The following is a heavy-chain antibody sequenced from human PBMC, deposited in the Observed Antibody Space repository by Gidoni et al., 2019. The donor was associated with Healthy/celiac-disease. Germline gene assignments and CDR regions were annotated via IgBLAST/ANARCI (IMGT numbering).Heavy chain of an antibody. CDR1: GFTFSSYW. V-gene: IGHV3-74*01. Sequence: EVQLVESGGGLVQPGGSLRLSCAASGFTFSSYWMHWVRQAPGKGLVWVSRINSDGSSTSYADSVKGRFTISRDNAKNTLYLQMNSLRAEDTAVYYCARGNSVVNRRLHGTSPDYWGQGTLVTVSS. D-gene: IGHD2-15*01. CDR3: ARGNSVVNRRLHGTSPDY. J-gene: IGHJ4*02. CDR2: INSDGSST.